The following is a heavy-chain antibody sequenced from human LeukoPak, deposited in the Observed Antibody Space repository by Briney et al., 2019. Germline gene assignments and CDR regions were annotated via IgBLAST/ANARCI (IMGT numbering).Heavy chain of an antibody. CDR2: IWYDGSNK. J-gene: IGHJ6*02. CDR3: ARGIAVAGTGYYGMDV. V-gene: IGHV3-33*01. Sequence: GGSLRLSCAASGFTFSSYGMHWVRQAPGKGLEWVAVIWYDGSNKYYADSVKGRFTISRDNSKNTLYLQMNSLRAEDTAVYYCARGIAVAGTGYYGMDVWGQGTTVTVSS. CDR1: GFTFSSYG. D-gene: IGHD6-19*01.